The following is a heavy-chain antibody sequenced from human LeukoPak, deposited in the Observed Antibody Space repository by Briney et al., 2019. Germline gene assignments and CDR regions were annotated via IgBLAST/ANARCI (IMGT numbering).Heavy chain of an antibody. CDR3: ARAGMARINWFDP. J-gene: IGHJ5*02. CDR1: GGTFSSYA. CDR2: IIPIFGTA. D-gene: IGHD1-14*01. Sequence: SVKVSCKASGGTFSSYAISWVRQAPGQGLEWMGGIIPIFGTANYAQKFQGRVTITADESTSTAYMELSSLRSEDTAVYYCARAGMARINWFDPWGQGTLVAVSS. V-gene: IGHV1-69*13.